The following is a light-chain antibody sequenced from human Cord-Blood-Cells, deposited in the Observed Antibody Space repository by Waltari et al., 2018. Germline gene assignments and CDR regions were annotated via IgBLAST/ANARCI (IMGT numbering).Light chain of an antibody. CDR2: DVS. Sequence: QSALTQPRSVSGSPGQSVTISCTCTSSDVGGYNYVLRYQQHTGKAPKLMIYDVSKLPSGVPDRFSGSKSGNTASLTISGLQAEDEADYYCCSYAGSYTYVFGTGTKVTVL. V-gene: IGLV2-11*01. J-gene: IGLJ1*01. CDR1: SSDVGGYNY. CDR3: CSYAGSYTYV.